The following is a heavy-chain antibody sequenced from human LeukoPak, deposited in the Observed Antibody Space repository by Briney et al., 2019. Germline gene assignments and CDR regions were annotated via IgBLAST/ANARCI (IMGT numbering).Heavy chain of an antibody. Sequence: ASVKVSCKASGYTFNNFGISWVRQAPGQGLEWMGWISANNDDTNYAQKVQGRVTMTTDTSTNTVYMELRSLRSDDTAVYYCARDSPTVGSGYPSRKINFPYYFDYWGRGTLVTVSS. CDR1: GYTFNNFG. J-gene: IGHJ4*02. V-gene: IGHV1-18*01. CDR3: ARDSPTVGSGYPSRKINFPYYFDY. D-gene: IGHD3-22*01. CDR2: ISANNDDT.